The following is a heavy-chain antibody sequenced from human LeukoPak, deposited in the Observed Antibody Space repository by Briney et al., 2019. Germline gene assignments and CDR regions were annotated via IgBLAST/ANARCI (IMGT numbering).Heavy chain of an antibody. D-gene: IGHD1-26*01. J-gene: IGHJ4*02. Sequence: PSETLSLTCTVSGGSISSYYWSWIRQPPGKGLEWIGYIYYNGSINYNPSLKSRVTISVDTSKNQFSLKLRSVTAADTAVYYCARYSGSYSGFDYWGQGTLVTVSS. V-gene: IGHV4-59*08. CDR2: IYYNGSI. CDR3: ARYSGSYSGFDY. CDR1: GGSISSYY.